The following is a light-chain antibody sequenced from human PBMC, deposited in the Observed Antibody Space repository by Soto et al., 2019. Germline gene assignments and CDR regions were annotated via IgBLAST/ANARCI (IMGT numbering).Light chain of an antibody. CDR3: HQYNNWPPWT. CDR1: RGISSN. CDR2: DAS. J-gene: IGKJ1*01. Sequence: IVMTQSPATLSVSPGERATLSCMASRGISSNLAWYQQKPGQAPRLLIYDASTRATGIPARSSGSGSGTEFTLTISSLQSEDFAVYYCHQYNNWPPWTFGQGTKVDIK. V-gene: IGKV3-15*01.